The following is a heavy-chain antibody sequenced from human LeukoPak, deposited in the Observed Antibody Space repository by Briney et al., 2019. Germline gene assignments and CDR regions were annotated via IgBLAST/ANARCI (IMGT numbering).Heavy chain of an antibody. D-gene: IGHD3-22*01. CDR2: FDPEDGET. V-gene: IGHV1-24*01. J-gene: IGHJ3*02. CDR3: ATSTYYYDRGDAFDI. CDR1: GYTLTELS. Sequence: ASVKVSCKVSGYTLTELSMHWVRQAPGKGLEWMGGFDPEDGETIYAQKFQGRVTMTEDTSTDTAYMELSSLRSEDTAVYYCATSTYYYDRGDAFDIWGQGTMVTVSS.